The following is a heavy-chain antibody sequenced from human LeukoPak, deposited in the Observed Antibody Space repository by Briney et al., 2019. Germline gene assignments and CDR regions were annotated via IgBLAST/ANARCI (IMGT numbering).Heavy chain of an antibody. V-gene: IGHV3-23*01. J-gene: IGHJ4*02. D-gene: IGHD3-16*01. CDR1: GFTFGSYA. CDR2: IGGSGGST. CDR3: AKDLRGNPLDYFDY. Sequence: GGSLRLSCAASGFTFGSYAMSWVRQAPGKGLEWVSAIGGSGGSTYYADSVKGRFTISRDNSKNTLYLQMNSLRAEDTAVYYCAKDLRGNPLDYFDYWGQGTLVTVSS.